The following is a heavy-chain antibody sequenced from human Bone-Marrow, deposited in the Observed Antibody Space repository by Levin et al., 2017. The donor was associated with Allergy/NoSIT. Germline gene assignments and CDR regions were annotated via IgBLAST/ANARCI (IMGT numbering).Heavy chain of an antibody. D-gene: IGHD3-10*01. CDR1: GGTLSNYA. CDR3: ARARGGFYGSGSLDF. J-gene: IGHJ4*02. Sequence: KISCKASGGTLSNYAISWVRQAPGQGLEWMGGIIPAFGSTNYAQKFQGRVTITADESTRTSHMELRSLRFEDTAVYYCARARGGFYGSGSLDFWGQGTLVTVSS. CDR2: IIPAFGST. V-gene: IGHV1-69*01.